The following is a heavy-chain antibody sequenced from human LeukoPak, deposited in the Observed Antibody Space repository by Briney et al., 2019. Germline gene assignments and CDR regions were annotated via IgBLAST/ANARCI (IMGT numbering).Heavy chain of an antibody. CDR3: VRDIVGATYRGYFDY. D-gene: IGHD1-26*01. J-gene: IGHJ4*02. Sequence: PSETLSLTCTVSGYSISSGYYWGWIRQPPGKGLEWIGSIYHSGSTYYNPSLKSRVTTSVDTSKNQFSLKLSSVTAADTAVYYCVRDIVGATYRGYFDYWGQGTLVTVSS. V-gene: IGHV4-38-2*02. CDR1: GYSISSGYY. CDR2: IYHSGST.